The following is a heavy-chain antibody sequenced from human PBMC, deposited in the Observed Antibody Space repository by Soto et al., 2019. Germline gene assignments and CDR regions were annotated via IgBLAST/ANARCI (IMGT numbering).Heavy chain of an antibody. V-gene: IGHV1-18*04. CDR2: ISAYNGNT. J-gene: IGHJ4*02. CDR1: GYTFTSYG. CDR3: ARGAGITGTTLLYY. Sequence: AASVKVSCKASGYTFTSYGISWVRQAPGQGPEWMGWISAYNGNTNYAQKLQGRVTMTTDTSTSTAYMELRSLRSDDTAVYYCARGAGITGTTLLYYWGQGTLVTVSS. D-gene: IGHD1-7*01.